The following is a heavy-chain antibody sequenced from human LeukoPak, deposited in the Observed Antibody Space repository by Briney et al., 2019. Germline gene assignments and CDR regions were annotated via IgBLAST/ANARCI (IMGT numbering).Heavy chain of an antibody. D-gene: IGHD4-11*01. J-gene: IGHJ4*01. CDR3: ARDAQRGFDYSNSLEY. CDR1: GFIFSHYG. V-gene: IGHV3-33*01. CDR2: IWSDATNR. Sequence: GWSLRLSCAASGFIFSHYGMHWVRQAPGKGLEWVAVIWSDATNRFYAGSVKGRFTISRDNSQNTLFLQMNSLRAEDTAMYYCARDAQRGFDYSNSLEYWGHGTLVTVSS.